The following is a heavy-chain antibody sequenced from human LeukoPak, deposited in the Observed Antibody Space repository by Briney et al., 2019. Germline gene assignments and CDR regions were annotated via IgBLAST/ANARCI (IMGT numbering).Heavy chain of an antibody. D-gene: IGHD3-22*01. CDR1: GFTFSTYA. Sequence: QPGGSLRLSCAASGFTFSTYAMSWVRQAPGKRLEWVSGISGTGGSTYYADSVRGRFTISRDNSKNTLYLQMNSLRAEDTAVYYCAREPHNYYDSSGYYNYFDYWGQGTLVTVSS. CDR2: ISGTGGST. J-gene: IGHJ4*02. V-gene: IGHV3-23*01. CDR3: AREPHNYYDSSGYYNYFDY.